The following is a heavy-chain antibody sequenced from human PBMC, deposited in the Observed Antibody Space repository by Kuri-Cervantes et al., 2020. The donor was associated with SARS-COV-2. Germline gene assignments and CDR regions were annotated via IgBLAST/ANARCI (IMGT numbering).Heavy chain of an antibody. J-gene: IGHJ6*02. CDR1: GFTFSSYS. Sequence: GESLKISCAASGFTFSSYSMNWVRQAPGKGLEWVSSISSSSSYIYYADSLKGRFTISRDNAKNSLYLQMNSLRAEDTAVYYCARVHSYGPQDYYYYGMDVWGQGTTVTVS. CDR2: ISSSSSYI. CDR3: ARVHSYGPQDYYYYGMDV. V-gene: IGHV3-21*01. D-gene: IGHD5-18*01.